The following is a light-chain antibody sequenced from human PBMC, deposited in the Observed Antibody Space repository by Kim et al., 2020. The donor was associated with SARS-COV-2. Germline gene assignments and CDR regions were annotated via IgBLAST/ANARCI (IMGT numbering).Light chain of an antibody. V-gene: IGKV1-39*01. CDR3: QQTYRTPYT. CDR1: QSVRNY. Sequence: SASLCARVTIACRASQSVRNYVSWIQQKPGKAPKLLIYAASKLQKGVPSRFSGSESGADFTLTISSLQPEDFATYFCQQTYRTPYTFGGGTKLEI. J-gene: IGKJ2*01. CDR2: AAS.